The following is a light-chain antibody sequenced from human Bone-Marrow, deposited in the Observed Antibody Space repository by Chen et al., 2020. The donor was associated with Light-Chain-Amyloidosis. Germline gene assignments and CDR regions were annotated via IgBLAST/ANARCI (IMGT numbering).Light chain of an antibody. Sequence: SYVLTQPSSVSVAPGQTATTACGGNNIGSTSVHWYQQTPGQAPLLVVYDDSARPSGIPERLSGSNSGNTATLTISRVEAGDEADYYCQVWDRSSDRPVFGGVTKLTVL. V-gene: IGLV3-21*02. J-gene: IGLJ3*02. CDR2: DDS. CDR3: QVWDRSSDRPV. CDR1: NIGSTS.